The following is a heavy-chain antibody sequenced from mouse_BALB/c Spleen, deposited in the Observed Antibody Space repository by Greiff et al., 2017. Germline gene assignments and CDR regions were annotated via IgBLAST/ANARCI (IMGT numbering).Heavy chain of an antibody. CDR2: IDPENGNT. V-gene: IGHV14-1*02. D-gene: IGHD1-1*01. CDR1: GFNIKDYY. CDR3: ARYYGSSYRDY. J-gene: IGHJ2*01. Sequence: EVHLVESGAELVRPGALVKLSCKASGFNIKDYYMHWVKQRPEQGLEWIGWIDPENGNTIYDPKFQGKASITADTSSNTAYLQLSSLTSEDTAVYYGARYYGSSYRDYWGQGTTLTVSS.